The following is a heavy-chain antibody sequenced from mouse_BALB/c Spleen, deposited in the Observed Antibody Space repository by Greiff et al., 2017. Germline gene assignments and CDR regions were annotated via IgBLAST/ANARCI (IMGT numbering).Heavy chain of an antibody. J-gene: IGHJ4*01. CDR3: ARCRYGGYYAMDY. V-gene: IGHV3-8*02. Sequence: VQLKESGPSLVKPSQTLSLTCSVTGDSITSGYWNWIRKFPGNKLEYMGYISYSGSTYYNPSLKSRISITRDTSKNQYYLQLNSVTTEDTATYYCARCRYGGYYAMDYWGQGTSVTVSS. CDR2: ISYSGST. D-gene: IGHD2-14*01. CDR1: GDSITSGY.